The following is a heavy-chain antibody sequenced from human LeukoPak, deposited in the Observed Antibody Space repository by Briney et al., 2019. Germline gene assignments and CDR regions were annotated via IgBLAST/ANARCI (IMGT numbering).Heavy chain of an antibody. V-gene: IGHV3-30*03. CDR3: ARDLFDP. CDR1: GFTFNNYG. J-gene: IGHJ5*02. Sequence: GGSLRLSCAASGFTFNNYGMHWVRQAPVKGLEWVAVTSHDGSSKHYADSVKGRLTISRDNSKNTLYLQMNSLRAEDTAVYYCARDLFDPWGQGTLVTVSS. CDR2: TSHDGSSK.